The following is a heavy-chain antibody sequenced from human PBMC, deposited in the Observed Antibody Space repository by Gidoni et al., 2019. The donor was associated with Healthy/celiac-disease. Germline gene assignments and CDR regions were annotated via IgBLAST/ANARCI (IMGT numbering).Heavy chain of an antibody. J-gene: IGHJ6*02. CDR3: AGPAPFQLGVYYYGMDV. D-gene: IGHD2-2*01. CDR1: GYSFTSYW. CDR2: IDPSDSYT. Sequence: VQLVQSGAEVKKPGASLRISFKGSGYSFTSYWISWVRQMPGKGLAWMGRIDPSDSYTNYSPSFQGHVTISADKSISTAYLQWSSLKASDTAMYYCAGPAPFQLGVYYYGMDVWGQGTTVTVSS. V-gene: IGHV5-10-1*01.